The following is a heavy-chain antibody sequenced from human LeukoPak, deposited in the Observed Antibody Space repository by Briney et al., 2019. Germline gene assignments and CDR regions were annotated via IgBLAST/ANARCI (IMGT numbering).Heavy chain of an antibody. J-gene: IGHJ5*02. V-gene: IGHV3-53*01. CDR3: ARGRDSSSWYPTNWFDP. D-gene: IGHD6-13*01. CDR2: IYSGGST. Sequence: GGSLRLSCAASGFTVSSNYMSWVRQAPGKGLEWVSVIYSGGSTYYADSVKGRFTISRDNSKNTLYLQMNSLRAEDTAVYYCARGRDSSSWYPTNWFDPWGQGTLVTVSS. CDR1: GFTVSSNY.